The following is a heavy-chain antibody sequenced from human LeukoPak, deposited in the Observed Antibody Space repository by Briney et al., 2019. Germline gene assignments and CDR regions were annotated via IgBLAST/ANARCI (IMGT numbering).Heavy chain of an antibody. CDR3: ARLFNYYDSSAYGDWFDP. D-gene: IGHD3-22*01. CDR2: TYYSGST. V-gene: IGHV4-59*08. J-gene: IGHJ5*02. CDR1: GGSISSYY. Sequence: PSETLSLTCTVSGGSISSYYWSWIRQPPGEGLEWIGYTYYSGSTNYNPSLKSRVTISVDTSKNQFSLKLSSVTAADTAVYYCARLFNYYDSSAYGDWFDPWGQGTLVTVSS.